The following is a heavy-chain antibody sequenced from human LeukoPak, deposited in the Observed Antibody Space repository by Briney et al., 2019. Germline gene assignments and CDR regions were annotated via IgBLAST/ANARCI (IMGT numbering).Heavy chain of an antibody. V-gene: IGHV5-51*01. CDR3: ARQASGGSYYGTEYYFDY. J-gene: IGHJ4*02. CDR1: GYSFTSYW. CDR2: IYPGDSDT. Sequence: GESLQISCKGSGYSFTSYWIGWVRQMPGKGLEWMGIIYPGDSDTRYSPSFQGQVTISADKSISTAYLQWSSLKASDTAMYYCARQASGGSYYGTEYYFDYWGQGTLVTVSS. D-gene: IGHD1-26*01.